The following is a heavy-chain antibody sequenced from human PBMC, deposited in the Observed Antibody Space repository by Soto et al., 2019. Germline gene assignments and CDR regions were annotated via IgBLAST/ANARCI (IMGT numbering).Heavy chain of an antibody. CDR2: IIPIFGTV. Sequence: QVQLVQSGAEVKKPGSSVKVSCKASGGTFSSYPISWVRQAAGQGLEWMGGIIPIFGTVNYAQKLQGRVTITADESTSTAYMELSSLRSEDTAVYYCARGNHRWLQLWYFDLWGRGTLVTVSS. D-gene: IGHD5-12*01. V-gene: IGHV1-69*12. J-gene: IGHJ2*01. CDR3: ARGNHRWLQLWYFDL. CDR1: GGTFSSYP.